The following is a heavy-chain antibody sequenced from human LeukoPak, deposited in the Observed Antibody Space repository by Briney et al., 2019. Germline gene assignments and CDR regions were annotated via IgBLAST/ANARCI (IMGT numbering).Heavy chain of an antibody. V-gene: IGHV4-39*01. CDR2: IYYSGST. Sequence: SETLSLTCTVSGGSISSSSYYWGWIRQPPGKGLEWIGSIYYSGSTYYNPSLKSRVTISVDTSKNQFSLKLSSVTAADTAVYYCARGGYCSGGSCYTNWFDPWGQGTLVTVSS. J-gene: IGHJ5*02. D-gene: IGHD2-15*01. CDR1: GGSISSSSYY. CDR3: ARGGYCSGGSCYTNWFDP.